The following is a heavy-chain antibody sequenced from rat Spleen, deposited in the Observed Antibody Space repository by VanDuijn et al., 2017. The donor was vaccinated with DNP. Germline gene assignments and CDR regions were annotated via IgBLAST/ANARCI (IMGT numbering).Heavy chain of an antibody. D-gene: IGHD1-6*01. CDR3: TRKYTTDYYWYFDF. CDR2: IRYDGSST. J-gene: IGHJ2*01. Sequence: EVQLVESGGGLVQPGRSLKLPCAASGFTFSDHNMAWVRQAPKKGLERVATIRYDGSSTYYRDSVKGRFISSRNNAESTLYLQMNSLRSEDTATYYCTRKYTTDYYWYFDFWGQGVMVTVSS. V-gene: IGHV5-7*01. CDR1: GFTFSDHN.